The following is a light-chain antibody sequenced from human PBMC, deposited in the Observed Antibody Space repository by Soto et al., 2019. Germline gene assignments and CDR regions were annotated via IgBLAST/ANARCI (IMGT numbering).Light chain of an antibody. V-gene: IGKV3-20*01. Sequence: PGERATLSCRASQSVRKYLAWYQQKRGQPPRLLIHETSSRATGVPARFSGSASGTDFTLTISRVEPEDFAVYYCQQYDSSPATFGQGTKVDIK. CDR1: QSVRKY. J-gene: IGKJ1*01. CDR3: QQYDSSPAT. CDR2: ETS.